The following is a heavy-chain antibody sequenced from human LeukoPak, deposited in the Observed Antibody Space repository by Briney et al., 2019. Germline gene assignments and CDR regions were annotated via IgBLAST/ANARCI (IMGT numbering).Heavy chain of an antibody. V-gene: IGHV4-31*03. CDR1: GGSISSGGYY. CDR2: IYYSGST. CDR3: ARVDYYDSSGYHRPSFDY. D-gene: IGHD3-22*01. Sequence: SETLSLTCTVSGGSISSGGYYWSWSRQHPGKGLEWIGYIYYSGSTYYNPSLKSRVTISVDTSKNQFSLKLSSVTAADTAVYYCARVDYYDSSGYHRPSFDYWGQGTLVTVSS. J-gene: IGHJ4*02.